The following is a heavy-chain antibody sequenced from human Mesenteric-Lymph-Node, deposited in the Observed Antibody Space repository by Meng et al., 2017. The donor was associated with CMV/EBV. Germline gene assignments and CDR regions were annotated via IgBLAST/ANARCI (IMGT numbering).Heavy chain of an antibody. J-gene: IGHJ4*02. D-gene: IGHD3-3*01. CDR2: INPKSGGT. Sequence: ASVKVSCKPSGYTFTDYYLHWVRQAPGQGLEWMGWINPKSGGTHYAQAFQGRVTMTRDMSISTAYMDLSRLRSDDTAIYYCARVTHVLRFLEYLSSDFDYWGQGTLVTVSS. CDR3: ARVTHVLRFLEYLSSDFDY. V-gene: IGHV1-2*02. CDR1: GYTFTDYY.